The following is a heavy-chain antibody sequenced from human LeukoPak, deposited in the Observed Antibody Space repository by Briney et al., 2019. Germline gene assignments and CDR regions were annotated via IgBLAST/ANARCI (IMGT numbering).Heavy chain of an antibody. V-gene: IGHV3-30-3*01. Sequence: PGGSLRLSCGASGFIFSNYVIHWVRQAPGKGLEWVAVISYDGSSKYYADSVKGRFTISRDNSRNTLYLQMNSLRPEDMAVYYCARGTVSRPHYYYGMDVWGQGTTVTVSS. CDR1: GFIFSNYV. CDR3: ARGTVSRPHYYYGMDV. D-gene: IGHD4-17*01. J-gene: IGHJ6*02. CDR2: ISYDGSSK.